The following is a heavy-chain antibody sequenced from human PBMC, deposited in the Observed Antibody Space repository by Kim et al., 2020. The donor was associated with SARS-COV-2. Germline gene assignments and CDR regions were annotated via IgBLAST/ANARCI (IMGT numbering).Heavy chain of an antibody. CDR3: ARNPTAKVLRFLEWLLYLDY. J-gene: IGHJ4*02. Sequence: SRVTISVDTSKNQFSLKLSSVTAADTAVYYCARNPTAKVLRFLEWLLYLDYWGQGTLVTVSS. V-gene: IGHV4-39*01. D-gene: IGHD3-3*01.